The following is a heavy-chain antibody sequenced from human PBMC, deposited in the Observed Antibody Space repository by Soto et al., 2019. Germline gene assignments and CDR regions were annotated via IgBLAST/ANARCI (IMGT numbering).Heavy chain of an antibody. D-gene: IGHD6-13*01. CDR2: ISGSAGAT. CDR1: GFTFSAYA. V-gene: IGHV3-23*01. Sequence: EVQRLESGGGVVQPGGSLRLSCAASGFTFSAYAMTWVRQAPGKGLEWVSVISGSAGATYYADSVKGRFTISRDNSKNTLYLQMNSLRAEDTAVYYCARQDYSTTWYLNYWGQGTLVTVSS. J-gene: IGHJ4*02. CDR3: ARQDYSTTWYLNY.